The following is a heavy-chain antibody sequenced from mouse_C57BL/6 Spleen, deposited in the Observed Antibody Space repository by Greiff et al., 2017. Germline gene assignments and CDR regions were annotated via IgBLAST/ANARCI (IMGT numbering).Heavy chain of an antibody. Sequence: EVQLQESGPELVKPGASVKISCKASGYSFTDYNMNWVKQSNGKSLEWIGVINPNYGTTSYNQKFKGKATLTVDQSSSTAYMQLNSLTSEDSAVEYCARGELGRWYFDVWGTGTTVTVSS. J-gene: IGHJ1*03. D-gene: IGHD4-1*01. CDR2: INPNYGTT. V-gene: IGHV1-39*01. CDR1: GYSFTDYN. CDR3: ARGELGRWYFDV.